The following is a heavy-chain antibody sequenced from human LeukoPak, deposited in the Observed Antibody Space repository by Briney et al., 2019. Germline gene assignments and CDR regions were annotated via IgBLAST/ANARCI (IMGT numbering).Heavy chain of an antibody. V-gene: IGHV4-34*01. CDR3: ARGGTTHYYGSGTSP. CDR1: NGSFSGYY. D-gene: IGHD3-10*01. J-gene: IGHJ5*02. Sequence: PSETLSLTCAVHNGSFSGYYWTWIRQAPGKGLEWIGEINNSGVTYYNPSPKSRVTISRDTSKIQFSLQLKSVSAADTAVYYCARGGTTHYYGSGTSPWGQGTLVIVSS. CDR2: INNSGVT.